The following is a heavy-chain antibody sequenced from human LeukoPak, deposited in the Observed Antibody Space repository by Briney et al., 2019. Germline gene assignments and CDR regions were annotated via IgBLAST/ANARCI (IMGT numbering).Heavy chain of an antibody. D-gene: IGHD5-12*01. CDR2: XXXXXXX. CDR1: GASISSYY. Sequence: SETLSLTCTVSGASISSYYWSWIRQXXXXXXXXXXXXXXXXXXXXNPSLKSRVTISLDTSKNQFSLKLNSVTAADTAVYYCARVKSGYSGYDPLRYYYYYYYMDVWGKGTAVTVSS. CDR3: ARVKSGYSGYDPLRYYYYYYYMDV. V-gene: IGHV4-59*01. J-gene: IGHJ6*03.